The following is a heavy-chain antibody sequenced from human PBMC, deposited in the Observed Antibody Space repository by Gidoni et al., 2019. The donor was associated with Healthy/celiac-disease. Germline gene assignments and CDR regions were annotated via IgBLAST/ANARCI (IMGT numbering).Heavy chain of an antibody. V-gene: IGHV3-13*01. D-gene: IGHD3-16*01. CDR2: IGTAGDT. J-gene: IGHJ3*02. Sequence: EVQLVESGGGLVQPGGSLSISCTSSGFPFRSYDMHWVRQATGKCLECVSAIGTAGDTYYPGSVKGRFTISRENAKNSLYLQMNSLRAGDTAVYYCARLGLADAFDIWGQGTMVTVSS. CDR1: GFPFRSYD. CDR3: ARLGLADAFDI.